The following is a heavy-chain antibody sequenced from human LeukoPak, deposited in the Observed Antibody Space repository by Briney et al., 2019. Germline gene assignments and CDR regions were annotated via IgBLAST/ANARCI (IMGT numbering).Heavy chain of an antibody. CDR2: IKEDGTET. J-gene: IGHJ4*02. D-gene: IGHD5-24*01. CDR3: AKEGRSLQTY. CDR1: GFMFSSNW. V-gene: IGHV3-7*03. Sequence: PGGSLRFSCAASGFMFSSNWMSWVRLAPGKGLEWVANIKEDGTETYYEDSVKGRFTISRDNAKNSLYLQMNSLRVEDTAVYYCAKEGRSLQTYWGQGTLVTVSS.